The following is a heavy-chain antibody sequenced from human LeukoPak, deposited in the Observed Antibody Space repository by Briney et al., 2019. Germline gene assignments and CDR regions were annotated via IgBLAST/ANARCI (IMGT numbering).Heavy chain of an antibody. Sequence: GGSLRLSCAASGFTLSSYSMNWVRQAPGKGLEWVSSISSSSRYKYYADSVKGRFTISRDNAKNSLYLQMNSLRAEDTAVFYCARVSRAGWDVWGKGTTVTVSS. CDR1: GFTLSSYS. CDR2: ISSSSRYK. D-gene: IGHD6-19*01. V-gene: IGHV3-21*01. J-gene: IGHJ6*04. CDR3: ARVSRAGWDV.